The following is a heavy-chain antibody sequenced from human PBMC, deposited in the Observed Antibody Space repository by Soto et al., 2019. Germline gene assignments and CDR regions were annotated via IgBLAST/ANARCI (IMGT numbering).Heavy chain of an antibody. V-gene: IGHV1-69*13. CDR1: GGTFSSYA. Sequence: SVKVSCKASGGTFSSYAISWVRQAPGQGLEWMGGIIPIFGTANYAQKFQGRVTITADESTSTAYMELSSLRSEDTAVYYCARVGTVYLYYYYGMDVWGQGTTVTVSS. D-gene: IGHD1-1*01. CDR2: IIPIFGTA. CDR3: ARVGTVYLYYYYGMDV. J-gene: IGHJ6*02.